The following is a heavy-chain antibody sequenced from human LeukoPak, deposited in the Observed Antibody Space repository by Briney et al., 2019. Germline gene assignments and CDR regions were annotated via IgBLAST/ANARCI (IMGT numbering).Heavy chain of an antibody. D-gene: IGHD3-10*01. Sequence: GASVKVSCKASGGTFSSYAISWVRQAPGQGLEWMGRIIPILGIANYAQKFQGRVTITADKSTSTAYMELSSLRSEDTAVYYCARDHTPTSGPYYYGSGSYYNGPYDYWGQGTLVTVSS. J-gene: IGHJ4*02. CDR2: IIPILGIA. CDR3: ARDHTPTSGPYYYGSGSYYNGPYDY. CDR1: GGTFSSYA. V-gene: IGHV1-69*04.